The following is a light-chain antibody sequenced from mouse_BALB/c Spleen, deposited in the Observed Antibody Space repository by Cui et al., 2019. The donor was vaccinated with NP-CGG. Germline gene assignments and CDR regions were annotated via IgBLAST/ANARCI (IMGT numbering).Light chain of an antibody. J-gene: IGLJ1*01. CDR3: ALWYSNHWV. Sequence: QAVVTQASATTTSPGETVTLTCRSSTGAVTTSNYANWVQEKPDHLFTGLIGGTNNRAPAVPARFSGSLIGDKAALTITGAQTEDEAIYFCALWYSNHWVFGGGTKLTVL. CDR1: TGAVTTSNY. V-gene: IGLV1*01. CDR2: GTN.